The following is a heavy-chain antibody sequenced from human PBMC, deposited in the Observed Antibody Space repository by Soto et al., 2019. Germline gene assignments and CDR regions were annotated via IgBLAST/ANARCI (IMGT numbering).Heavy chain of an antibody. J-gene: IGHJ5*02. CDR3: ARVGPYCGGDCYSPPP. CDR2: IYHSGST. D-gene: IGHD2-21*02. Sequence: KTSETLSLTCAVSGYSIRNGYYWGWIRQPPGKGLEWIGTIYHSGSTYYNPSLKSRVTISVDASENHFSLKLGSVTAADTAVYYCARVGPYCGGDCYSPPPWGQGTLVTVS. CDR1: GYSIRNGYY. V-gene: IGHV4-38-2*01.